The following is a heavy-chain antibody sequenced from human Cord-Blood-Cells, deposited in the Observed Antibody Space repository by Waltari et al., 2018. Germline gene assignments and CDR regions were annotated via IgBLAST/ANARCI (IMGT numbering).Heavy chain of an antibody. V-gene: IGHV1-69*09. CDR1: GGTFSSYA. Sequence: QVQLVQSGAEVKKPGSSVKVSCKASGGTFSSYAISWVRQAPGQGLEWMGRSIPVLGIANYAQKFQGRVTITADKSTSTAYMELSSLRSEDTAVYYCVRDRGQSNYDILTGYYDYWGQGTLVTVSS. CDR3: VRDRGQSNYDILTGYYDY. CDR2: SIPVLGIA. D-gene: IGHD3-9*01. J-gene: IGHJ4*02.